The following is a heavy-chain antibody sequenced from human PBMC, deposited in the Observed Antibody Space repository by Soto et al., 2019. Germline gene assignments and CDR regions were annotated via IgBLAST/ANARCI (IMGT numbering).Heavy chain of an antibody. V-gene: IGHV3-30*18. D-gene: IGHD3-16*02. CDR2: ISYDGSNK. Sequence: QVQLVESGGGVVQPGRSLSRSCAASGFTFSSYGMHWVRQAPAKGLEWVEVISYDGSNKYYPDSVKGRFTISTDNSKNTLYLQMISLRSEDTAVYYCAKDGDHDFVGGSYRPLYCFDYWGQGNLVTVAS. J-gene: IGHJ4*02. CDR3: AKDGDHDFVGGSYRPLYCFDY. CDR1: GFTFSSYG.